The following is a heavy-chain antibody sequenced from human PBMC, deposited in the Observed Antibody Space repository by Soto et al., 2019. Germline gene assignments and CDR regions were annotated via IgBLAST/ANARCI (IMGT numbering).Heavy chain of an antibody. CDR2: ISGSGGST. J-gene: IGHJ5*02. V-gene: IGHV3-23*01. D-gene: IGHD2-15*01. CDR3: AKEHCIGGSCYDWGDP. Sequence: SLSCASSGFTFSSYAMSWVRQAPGKGLEWVSAISGSGGSTYYADSVKGRFTISRDNSKNTLYLQMNSLRAEDTAVYYCAKEHCIGGSCYDWGDPWGDGTLGAVSS. CDR1: GFTFSSYA.